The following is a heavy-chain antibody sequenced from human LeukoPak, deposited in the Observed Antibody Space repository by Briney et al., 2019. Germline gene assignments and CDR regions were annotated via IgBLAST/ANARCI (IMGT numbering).Heavy chain of an antibody. CDR3: ARGDYNWNDLDP. CDR1: GLTFSSYN. J-gene: IGHJ5*02. D-gene: IGHD1-1*01. V-gene: IGHV3-21*01. CDR2: ISSSSIYI. Sequence: GGSLRLSCVASGLTFSSYNMNWVRQAPGKGLEWVSSISSSSIYIYYADSVKGRFTISRDNAKNSLYLQMNSLRAEDTAVYYCARGDYNWNDLDPWXXXTLVTVSA.